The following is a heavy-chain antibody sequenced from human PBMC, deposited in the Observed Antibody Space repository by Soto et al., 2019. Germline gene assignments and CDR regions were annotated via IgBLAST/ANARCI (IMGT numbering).Heavy chain of an antibody. J-gene: IGHJ4*02. CDR1: GCTFYYYA. D-gene: IGHD5-12*01. V-gene: IGHV3-9*01. Sequence: LILSCAASGCTFYYYAMHGVRQAPGKGLEWVSGISWNSGSIGYADSVKGRFTISRDNAKNSLYLQMNSLRSEDTALYYCAKDMGYDLSPLGYFDYWGQGTLVTVSS. CDR3: AKDMGYDLSPLGYFDY. CDR2: ISWNSGSI.